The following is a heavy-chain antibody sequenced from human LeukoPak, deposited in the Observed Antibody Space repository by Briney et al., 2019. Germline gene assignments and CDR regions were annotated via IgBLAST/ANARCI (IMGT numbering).Heavy chain of an antibody. J-gene: IGHJ4*02. D-gene: IGHD2-15*01. Sequence: ASVKVSCKASGYTFTSYDLNWVRQATGQGLEWMGWMNPNSGNTGYAQKFQGRVTMTRNTSISTAYMELSSLRSEDTAVYYCARGRLGGSYLGTSFDYWGQGTLVTVSS. V-gene: IGHV1-8*01. CDR1: GYTFTSYD. CDR3: ARGRLGGSYLGTSFDY. CDR2: MNPNSGNT.